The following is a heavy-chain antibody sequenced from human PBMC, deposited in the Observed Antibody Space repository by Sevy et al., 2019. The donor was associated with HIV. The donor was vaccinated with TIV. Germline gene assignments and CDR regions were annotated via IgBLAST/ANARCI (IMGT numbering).Heavy chain of an antibody. Sequence: GESLKISCKGSGYSFTSYWIGWVRQMPGKGLESMGIIYPGDSDTGYSPSFQGQVTISADKSISTAYLQWSSLKASDTAMYYCARALITMVRGVIIFGFDYWGQGTLVTVSS. CDR1: GYSFTSYW. J-gene: IGHJ4*02. V-gene: IGHV5-51*01. CDR2: IYPGDSDT. CDR3: ARALITMVRGVIIFGFDY. D-gene: IGHD3-10*01.